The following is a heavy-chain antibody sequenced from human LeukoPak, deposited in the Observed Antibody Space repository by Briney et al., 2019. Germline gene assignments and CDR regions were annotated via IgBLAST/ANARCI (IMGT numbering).Heavy chain of an antibody. CDR3: ARHGPIVITMVRGVMGNWFDP. J-gene: IGHJ5*02. D-gene: IGHD3-10*01. CDR2: INHSGST. CDR1: GGSFSGYY. V-gene: IGHV4-34*01. Sequence: PSETLSLTCAVYGGSFSGYYWSWIRQPPGKGLEWIGEINHSGSTNYNPSLKSRVTISVDTSKNQFSLKLSSVTAADTAVYYCARHGPIVITMVRGVMGNWFDPWGQGTLVTVSS.